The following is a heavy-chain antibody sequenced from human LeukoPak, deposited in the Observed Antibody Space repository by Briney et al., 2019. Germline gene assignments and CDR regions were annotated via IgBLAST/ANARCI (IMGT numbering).Heavy chain of an antibody. J-gene: IGHJ5*02. CDR3: AKDRHAPGRYCSSTICFPFDP. D-gene: IGHD2-2*01. CDR2: ISSSGSTI. V-gene: IGHV3-48*03. Sequence: PGGSLRLSCAASGFTFSSYEMNWVRQAPGKGLEWVSYISSSGSTIYYADSVKGRFTISRDNAKNSLYLQMNSLRAEDTAVYYCAKDRHAPGRYCSSTICFPFDPWGQGTLVTVSS. CDR1: GFTFSSYE.